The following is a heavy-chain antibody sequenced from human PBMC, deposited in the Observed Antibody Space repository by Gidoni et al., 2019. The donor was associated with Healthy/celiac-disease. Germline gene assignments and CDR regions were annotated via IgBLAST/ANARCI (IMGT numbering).Heavy chain of an antibody. Sequence: QVQLQESGPGLVKPSQTLSLTCTVSGGSISSGDYYWSWIRQPPGKGLEWIGYIYYSGSTYYNPSLKSRVTISVDTSKNQFSLKLSSVTAADTAVYYCARAQYDILTDQHAVNFYFDYWGQGTLVTVSS. J-gene: IGHJ4*02. D-gene: IGHD3-9*01. CDR2: IYYSGST. CDR3: ARAQYDILTDQHAVNFYFDY. CDR1: GGSISSGDYY. V-gene: IGHV4-30-4*01.